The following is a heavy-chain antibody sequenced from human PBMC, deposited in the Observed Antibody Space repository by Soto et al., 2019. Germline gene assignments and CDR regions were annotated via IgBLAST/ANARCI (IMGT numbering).Heavy chain of an antibody. V-gene: IGHV4-59*01. CDR1: GGSISAYY. D-gene: IGHD3-16*01. J-gene: IGHJ6*02. Sequence: SETLSLTCTVSGGSISAYYWTWVRQPPGKGLEWIGNVYYSGSTNYNPSLKSRVTMSVDTSKKQFSLNLSSVTAADTAVYYCTRDNNMTIAAMDVWDQGTTVTVSS. CDR2: VYYSGST. CDR3: TRDNNMTIAAMDV.